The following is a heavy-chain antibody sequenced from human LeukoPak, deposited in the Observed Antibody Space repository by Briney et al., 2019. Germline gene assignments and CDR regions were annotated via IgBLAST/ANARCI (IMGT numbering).Heavy chain of an antibody. J-gene: IGHJ3*02. CDR3: VRDVSYGAFDI. Sequence: HPGGSLRLSCAASGFTFSSYAMSWVRQAPGKGLEWVSSIRGSDGSTYYADSVKGRFAISRDNSKNTLYLQMNSLRAEDTAVYYCVRDVSYGAFDIWGQGTRVTVSS. CDR2: IRGSDGST. V-gene: IGHV3-23*01. CDR1: GFTFSSYA. D-gene: IGHD3-10*01.